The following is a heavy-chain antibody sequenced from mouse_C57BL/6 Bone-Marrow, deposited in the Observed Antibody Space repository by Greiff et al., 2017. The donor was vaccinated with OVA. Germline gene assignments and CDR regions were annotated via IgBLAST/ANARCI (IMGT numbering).Heavy chain of an antibody. Sequence: QVQLQQSGAELARPGASVKLSCKASGYTFTSYGISWVKQRTGQGLEWIGEIYPRSGNTYYNEKFKGKATLTADKSYSTAYMGLRSLTSEDSAVYFCARSPFYDGFDYCGQGTTLTVSS. CDR3: ARSPFYDGFDY. J-gene: IGHJ2*01. CDR1: GYTFTSYG. V-gene: IGHV1-81*01. D-gene: IGHD2-3*01. CDR2: IYPRSGNT.